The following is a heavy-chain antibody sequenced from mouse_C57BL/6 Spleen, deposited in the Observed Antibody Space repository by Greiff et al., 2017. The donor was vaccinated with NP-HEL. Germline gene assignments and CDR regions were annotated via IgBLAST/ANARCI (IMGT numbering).Heavy chain of an antibody. Sequence: QVQLQQPGAELVMPGASVKLSCKASGYTFTSYWMHWVKQRPGQGLEWIGELDPSDSYTNYNQKFKGKSTLTVDKSSSTAYMQLSSLTSEDSAVYYCANYDGGRLDYWGQGTTLTVSS. D-gene: IGHD2-4*01. CDR2: LDPSDSYT. J-gene: IGHJ2*01. CDR1: GYTFTSYW. CDR3: ANYDGGRLDY. V-gene: IGHV1-69*01.